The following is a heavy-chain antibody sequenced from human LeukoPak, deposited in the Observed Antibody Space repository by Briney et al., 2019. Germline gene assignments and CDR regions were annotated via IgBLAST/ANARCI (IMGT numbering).Heavy chain of an antibody. CDR1: GSTFSSYA. V-gene: IGHV3-23*01. Sequence: GGSLRLSCAASGSTFSSYAMSWVRQAPGKGLEWVSAISGSGGSTYYADSVKGRFTISRDNSKNTLYLQMNSLRAEDTAVYYCAKDKDPFRPFAAAEPSYFDYWGQGTLVTVSS. D-gene: IGHD6-13*01. CDR3: AKDKDPFRPFAAAEPSYFDY. J-gene: IGHJ4*02. CDR2: ISGSGGST.